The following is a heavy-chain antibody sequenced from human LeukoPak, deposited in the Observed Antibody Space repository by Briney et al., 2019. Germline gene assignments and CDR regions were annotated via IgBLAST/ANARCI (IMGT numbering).Heavy chain of an antibody. CDR2: INHSGST. J-gene: IGHJ6*03. Sequence: PSETLSLTCAVYGGSFSGYYWSWIRQPPGKGLEWIGEINHSGSTNYNPSLKSRVTISVDTSKNQFSLKLSSVTAADTAVYYCARGLRDCSGGSCYYYYYMDVWGKGTTVTVSS. V-gene: IGHV4-34*01. CDR3: ARGLRDCSGGSCYYYYYMDV. CDR1: GGSFSGYY. D-gene: IGHD2-15*01.